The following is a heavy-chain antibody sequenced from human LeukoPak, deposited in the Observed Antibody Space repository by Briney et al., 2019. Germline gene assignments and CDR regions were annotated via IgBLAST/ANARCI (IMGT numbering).Heavy chain of an antibody. CDR3: TRDGVAAAGTHSFDY. CDR2: IYYSGST. CDR1: GGSISSYY. Sequence: PSETLCLTCTVSGGSISSYYWSWIRQPPGKGLEWIGYIYYSGSTNYNPSLKSRVTISVDTSKNQFSLKLSSVTAADTAVYYCTRDGVAAAGTHSFDYWGQGTLVTVSS. D-gene: IGHD6-13*01. V-gene: IGHV4-59*01. J-gene: IGHJ4*02.